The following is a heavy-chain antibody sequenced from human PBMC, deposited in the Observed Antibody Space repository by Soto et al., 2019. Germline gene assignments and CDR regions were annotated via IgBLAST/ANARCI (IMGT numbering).Heavy chain of an antibody. CDR3: ARGESYDFWSGHDY. V-gene: IGHV3-53*01. Sequence: GGSLRLSCAASGFTVSSNYMSWVRQAPGKGLEWVSVIYSGGSTYYADSVKGRSTISRDNSKNTLYLQMNSLRAEDTAVYYCARGESYDFWSGHDYWGQGTLVTV. CDR1: GFTVSSNY. J-gene: IGHJ4*02. D-gene: IGHD3-3*01. CDR2: IYSGGST.